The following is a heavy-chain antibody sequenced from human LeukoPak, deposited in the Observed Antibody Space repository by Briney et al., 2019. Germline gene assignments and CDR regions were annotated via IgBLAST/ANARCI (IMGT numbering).Heavy chain of an antibody. CDR2: IYSGGST. D-gene: IGHD3-22*01. V-gene: IGHV3-66*02. J-gene: IGHJ4*02. Sequence: GGSLRLSCAVSGFTVTNNYMSWVRQAPGKGLEWVSIIYSGGSTYYADSVKGRFTISRDNSKNTPYLQMNSLRAEDTAIYYCARGRYYDGFDYWGQGTLVPVSS. CDR1: GFTVTNNY. CDR3: ARGRYYDGFDY.